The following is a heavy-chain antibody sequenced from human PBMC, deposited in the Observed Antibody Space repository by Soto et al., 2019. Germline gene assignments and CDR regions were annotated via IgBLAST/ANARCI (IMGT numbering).Heavy chain of an antibody. J-gene: IGHJ4*02. CDR1: GYTFTTYY. D-gene: IGHD2-21*01. V-gene: IGHV1-46*01. CDR2: INPNGGRT. Sequence: ASVKVSCKASGYTFTTYYIHWVRQAPGQGLEWMGMINPNGGRTRYAQKFQGRVTVTRDTSTSTVYMELSSLRSEDTAVFYCARALKSGGDTNFWGQGTQVTVS. CDR3: ARALKSGGDTNF.